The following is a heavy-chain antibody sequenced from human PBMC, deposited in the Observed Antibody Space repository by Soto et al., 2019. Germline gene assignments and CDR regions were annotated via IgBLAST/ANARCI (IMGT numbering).Heavy chain of an antibody. D-gene: IGHD6-13*01. CDR3: ASSRSPGPGRRIAAARDNYYYGMDV. CDR2: ISAYNGNT. V-gene: IGHV1-18*01. J-gene: IGHJ6*02. Sequence: ASVKVSCKASGYTFTSYGISWVRQAPGQGLEWMGWISAYNGNTNYAQKLQGKVTMTTDTCPGTAYMEVRSLRSDDTAVYYYASSRSPGPGRRIAAARDNYYYGMDVWGQGTTVTVSS. CDR1: GYTFTSYG.